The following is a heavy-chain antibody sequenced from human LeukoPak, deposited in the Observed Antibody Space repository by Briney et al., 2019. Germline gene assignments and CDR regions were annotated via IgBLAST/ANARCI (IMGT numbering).Heavy chain of an antibody. CDR1: GGSISNYY. V-gene: IGHV4-59*01. J-gene: IGHJ4*02. CDR3: ARAGSGYSFDY. Sequence: SETLSLTCTVSGGSISNYYWSWIRQPPGKGLEWIGYIYYSGSTNYSPSLKSRVTISVDTSKDHFSLRLSSVNTADTAVYYCARAGSGYSFDYWGQGSLVTVSS. D-gene: IGHD5-12*01. CDR2: IYYSGST.